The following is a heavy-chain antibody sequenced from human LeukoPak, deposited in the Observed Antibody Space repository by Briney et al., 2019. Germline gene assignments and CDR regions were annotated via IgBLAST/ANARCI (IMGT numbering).Heavy chain of an antibody. Sequence: GGSLRLSCAASGFTFSSYEMNWVRQARGKGVEWVSYISSIGTPISYAHPVKGPFTISTDNAKNSLYLQMNSLRAEDTAVYYCARAGLGEFDYWGQGTLVTVSS. D-gene: IGHD3-10*01. CDR3: ARAGLGEFDY. CDR1: GFTFSSYE. V-gene: IGHV3-48*03. J-gene: IGHJ4*02. CDR2: ISSIGTPI.